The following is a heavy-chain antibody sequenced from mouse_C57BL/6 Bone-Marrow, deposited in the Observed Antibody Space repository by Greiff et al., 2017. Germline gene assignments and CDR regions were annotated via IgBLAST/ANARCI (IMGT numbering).Heavy chain of an antibody. CDR3: ARSGPLGRSFDY. V-gene: IGHV1-55*01. CDR1: GYTFTSYW. Sequence: VQLQQPGAELVKPGASVKMSCKASGYTFTSYWITWVKQRPGQGLEWIGDIYPTSGRTNYNEKFKSKAILTVDTSSNTAYMQPSSLTSEESAVFYCARSGPLGRSFDYWGQGTTLTVSS. J-gene: IGHJ2*01. CDR2: IYPTSGRT. D-gene: IGHD4-1*01.